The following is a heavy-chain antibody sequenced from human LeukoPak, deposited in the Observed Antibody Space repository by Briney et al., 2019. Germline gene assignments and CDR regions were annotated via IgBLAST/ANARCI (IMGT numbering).Heavy chain of an antibody. J-gene: IGHJ1*01. CDR1: GFTFKTSA. D-gene: IGHD1-1*01. CDR3: AAGTASRPEYLQH. CDR2: IIVGSGNT. Sequence: SVKVSCKASGFTFKTSAMQWVRQARGQRLEWIGWIIVGSGNTNYAEKFQERVTITRDMSTSTAYMELSSLRSEDAAVYYCAAGTASRPEYLQHWGQGTLFIVSS. V-gene: IGHV1-58*02.